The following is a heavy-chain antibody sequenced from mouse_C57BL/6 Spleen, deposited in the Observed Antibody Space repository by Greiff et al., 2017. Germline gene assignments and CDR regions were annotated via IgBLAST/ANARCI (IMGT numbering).Heavy chain of an antibody. CDR2: IYPGSGST. CDR1: GYTFTSYW. V-gene: IGHV1-55*01. J-gene: IGHJ4*01. Sequence: VQLQQPGPELVKPGASVKMSCKASGYTFTSYWITWVKQRPGQGLEWIGDIYPGSGSTNYNEKFKSRATLTVDTSSSTAYMQLSSLTSEDAAVYYCARSDRGFSHAMDYWGQGTSVTVSS. CDR3: ARSDRGFSHAMDY. D-gene: IGHD3-1*01.